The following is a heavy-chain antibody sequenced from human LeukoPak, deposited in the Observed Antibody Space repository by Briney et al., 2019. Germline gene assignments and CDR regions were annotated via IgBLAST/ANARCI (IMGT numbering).Heavy chain of an antibody. CDR1: GYTFTSYY. CDR2: INPSGGST. D-gene: IGHD3-22*01. J-gene: IGHJ4*02. CDR3: ARGRGDDSSGYYWNYFDY. Sequence: ASVKVSCKASGYTFTSYYMHWVRQAPGQGLEWMGIINPSGGSTSYAQKFQGRVTMARDTSTSTVYMELSSLRSEDTAVYYCARGRGDDSSGYYWNYFDYWGQGTLVTVSS. V-gene: IGHV1-46*01.